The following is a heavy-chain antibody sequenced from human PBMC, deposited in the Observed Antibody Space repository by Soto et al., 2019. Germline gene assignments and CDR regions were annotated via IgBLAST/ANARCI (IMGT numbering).Heavy chain of an antibody. D-gene: IGHD1-26*01. V-gene: IGHV1-69*01. CDR3: AREKWELPRLLFDP. J-gene: IGHJ5*02. Sequence: VKVSCKASGGTFSSYAISWVRQAPGQGLEWMGGIIPIFGTANYAQKFQGRVTITADESTSTAYMELSSLRSEDTAVYYCAREKWELPRLLFDPWGQGTLVTVSS. CDR2: IIPIFGTA. CDR1: GGTFSSYA.